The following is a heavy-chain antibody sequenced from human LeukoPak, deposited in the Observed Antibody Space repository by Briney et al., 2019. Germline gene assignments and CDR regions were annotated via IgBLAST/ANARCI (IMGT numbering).Heavy chain of an antibody. CDR3: ARDPSYCGGACTPENWFDP. CDR1: GFTFSSYI. J-gene: IGHJ5*02. CDR2: ITSSSSYI. Sequence: PGGSLRLSCSASGFTFSSYIMNGVRQAPGKGVEGWSSITSSSSYIYYADSGKGRFTISSDTAKNSLSLQMNSLRAEDTAVYYCARDPSYCGGACTPENWFDPWGQGTLVTVSS. V-gene: IGHV3-21*01. D-gene: IGHD2-21*02.